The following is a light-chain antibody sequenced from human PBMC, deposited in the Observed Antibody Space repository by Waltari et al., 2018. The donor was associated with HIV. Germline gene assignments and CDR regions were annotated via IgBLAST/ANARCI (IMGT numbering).Light chain of an antibody. CDR1: SSDVGFYNY. CDR2: GVM. Sequence: QSALTQPASVSGSPGQSISISCTGTSSDVGFYNYVSWYQQHPGKAPKFMIYGVMKRPSAVSNGFSGSKSGNTASRTISGLQAEDEADYYCSSYTSSSTWVFGGGTKLPVL. CDR3: SSYTSSSTWV. J-gene: IGLJ3*02. V-gene: IGLV2-14*01.